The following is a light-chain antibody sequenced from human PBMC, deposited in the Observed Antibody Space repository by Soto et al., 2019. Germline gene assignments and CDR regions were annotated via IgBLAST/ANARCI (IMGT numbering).Light chain of an antibody. CDR3: QQRSKLPRT. J-gene: IGKJ4*01. Sequence: EIVLTQSPGTLSLSPGERATLSCRASQSVSSSYLAWYQQKPGQAPRLLIYGASKRATGIPARFSVSGSETDFTLTISSLEPDDVAVYFCQQRSKLPRTFGGGTKIEVK. CDR1: QSVSSSY. V-gene: IGKV3D-20*02. CDR2: GAS.